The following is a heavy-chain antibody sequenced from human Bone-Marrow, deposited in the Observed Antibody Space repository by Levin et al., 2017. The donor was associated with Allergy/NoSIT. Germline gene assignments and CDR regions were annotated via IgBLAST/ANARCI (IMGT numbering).Heavy chain of an antibody. J-gene: IGHJ5*02. CDR3: ARGGEYSSSWYQARHRPPNWFDP. CDR2: ISSSGSTI. D-gene: IGHD6-13*01. CDR1: GFTFSDYY. V-gene: IGHV3-11*01. Sequence: GGSLRLSCAASGFTFSDYYMSWIRQAPGKGLEWVSYISSSGSTIYYADSVKGRFTISRDNAKNSLYLQMNSLRAEDTAVYYCARGGEYSSSWYQARHRPPNWFDPWGQGTLVTVSS.